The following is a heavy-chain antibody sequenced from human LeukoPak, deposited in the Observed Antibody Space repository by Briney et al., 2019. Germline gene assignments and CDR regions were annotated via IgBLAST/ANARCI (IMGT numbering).Heavy chain of an antibody. J-gene: IGHJ4*02. CDR2: ISRSGGST. D-gene: IGHD3-9*01. Sequence: GGSLRLSCAASGFTFSIYDMSWVRQAPGKGLEWVSGISRSGGSTYYADSVKGQFTISRDNSKNTLYLQMNSLRAEDTAVYYCAKPGCGYDILCYFDYWGQGTLVTVSS. V-gene: IGHV3-23*01. CDR3: AKPGCGYDILCYFDY. CDR1: GFTFSIYD.